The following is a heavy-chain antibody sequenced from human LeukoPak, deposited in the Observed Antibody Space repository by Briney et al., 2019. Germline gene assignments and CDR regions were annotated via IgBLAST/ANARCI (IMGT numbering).Heavy chain of an antibody. CDR1: GGSISSSSYY. J-gene: IGHJ5*02. CDR3: ARQSADFWTDYAKNWFDP. V-gene: IGHV4-39*01. D-gene: IGHD3/OR15-3a*01. CDR2: IYYSGST. Sequence: PSETLSLTCTVSGGSISSSSYYWGWIRQPPGKGLEWIGSIYYSGSTYYNPSLKSRVTISVDTSKNQFSLQLSSVTAADTAVYYCARQSADFWTDYAKNWFDPWGQGTLVTVSS.